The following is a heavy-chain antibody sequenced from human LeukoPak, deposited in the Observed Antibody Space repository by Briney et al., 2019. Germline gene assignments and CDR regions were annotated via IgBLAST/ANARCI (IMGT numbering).Heavy chain of an antibody. Sequence: GGSLRLSCAASGFTFSSYSMNWVRQAPGKGLEWVSSISSSSSYIYYADSVKSRFTISRDNAKNSLYLQMNSLRAEDTAVYYCARKSGGFGNAFDIWGQGTMVTVSS. D-gene: IGHD1-14*01. V-gene: IGHV3-21*01. CDR1: GFTFSSYS. CDR3: ARKSGGFGNAFDI. CDR2: ISSSSSYI. J-gene: IGHJ3*02.